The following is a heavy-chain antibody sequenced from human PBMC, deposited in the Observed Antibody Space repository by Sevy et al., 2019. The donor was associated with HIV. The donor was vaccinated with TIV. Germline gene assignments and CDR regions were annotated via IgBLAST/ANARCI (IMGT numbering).Heavy chain of an antibody. J-gene: IGHJ4*02. CDR3: AKDWALDIVIVPSGMPAN. CDR2: ISYDGSKR. Sequence: GGSLRLSCAASGFSFTTYGMHWVRQAPGKGLEWVAVISYDGSKRYYSDSVRGRFTISRDNSKNTLYLQMNSLRAEDTAVYYCAKDWALDIVIVPSGMPANWGQGTLVTASS. D-gene: IGHD2-2*01. V-gene: IGHV3-30*18. CDR1: GFSFTTYG.